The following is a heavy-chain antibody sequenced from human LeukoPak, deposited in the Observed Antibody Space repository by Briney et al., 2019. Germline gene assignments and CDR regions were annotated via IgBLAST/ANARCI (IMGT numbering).Heavy chain of an antibody. J-gene: IGHJ4*02. CDR1: GFTFSSYA. V-gene: IGHV3-30-3*01. CDR3: AREGLYCSGGSCYFDY. Sequence: GRSLRLSCAASGFTFSSYAMHWVRQAPGKGLEWVAVISYDGSNKYYADSVKGRFTISRDNFKNTLYLQMNSLRAEDTAVYYCAREGLYCSGGSCYFDYWGQGTLVTVSS. CDR2: ISYDGSNK. D-gene: IGHD2-15*01.